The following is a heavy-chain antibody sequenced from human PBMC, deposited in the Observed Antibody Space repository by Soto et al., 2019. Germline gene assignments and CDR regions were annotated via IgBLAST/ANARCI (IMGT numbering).Heavy chain of an antibody. V-gene: IGHV1-69*12. CDR2: IIPIFGTA. Sequence: QVQLVQSGAEVKKPGSSVKVSCKASGGTFSSYAISWVRQAPGQGLGWMGGIIPIFGTANYAQKFQGRVTITADESTSTAYMELSSPRSEDTAVYYCARDGYYGSGSFYYYGMDVWGQGTTVTVSS. CDR1: GGTFSSYA. CDR3: ARDGYYGSGSFYYYGMDV. J-gene: IGHJ6*02. D-gene: IGHD3-10*01.